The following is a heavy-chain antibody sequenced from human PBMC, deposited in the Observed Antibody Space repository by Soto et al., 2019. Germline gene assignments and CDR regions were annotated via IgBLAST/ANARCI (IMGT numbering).Heavy chain of an antibody. V-gene: IGHV4-59*02. J-gene: IGHJ5*02. Sequence: LSLTCNVSGGSVRNYYWTWIRQSPDKGLEWIAYMYYNGNINYNPSLKSRVTISIDTSKNQFSLTLKSVTAADTAVYYCASGGNWFDPWGQGIQVTVSS. CDR2: MYYNGNI. D-gene: IGHD3-16*01. CDR3: ASGGNWFDP. CDR1: GGSVRNYY.